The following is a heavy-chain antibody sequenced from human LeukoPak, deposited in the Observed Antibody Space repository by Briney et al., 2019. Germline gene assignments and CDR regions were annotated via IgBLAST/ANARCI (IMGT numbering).Heavy chain of an antibody. CDR3: AKDRARVVTAMGHY. Sequence: PGRSLRLSCAASGFTFSSYAMHWVRQAPGKGLEWVSAISGSGGSTYYADSVKGRFTISRDNSKNTLYLQMNSLRAEDTAVYYCAKDRARVVTAMGHYWGQGTLVTVSS. D-gene: IGHD2-21*02. CDR2: ISGSGGST. J-gene: IGHJ4*02. V-gene: IGHV3-23*01. CDR1: GFTFSSYA.